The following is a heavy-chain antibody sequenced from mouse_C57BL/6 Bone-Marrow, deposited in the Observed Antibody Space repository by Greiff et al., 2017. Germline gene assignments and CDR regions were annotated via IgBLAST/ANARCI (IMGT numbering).Heavy chain of an antibody. V-gene: IGHV2-2*01. CDR3: ARPDPHY. J-gene: IGHJ2*01. Sequence: QVQLQQSGPGLVQPSQSLSITCTVSGFSLTSYGVHWVRQSPGKGLEWLGVIWSGGSTDYNAAFISRLSISKDNSTSQVFCNMTSVHAADTAIYNCARPDPHYWGQGTTLTVSS. CDR2: IWSGGST. CDR1: GFSLTSYG.